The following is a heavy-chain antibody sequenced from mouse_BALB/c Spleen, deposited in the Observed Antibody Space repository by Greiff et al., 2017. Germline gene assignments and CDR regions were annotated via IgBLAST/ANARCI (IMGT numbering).Heavy chain of an antibody. D-gene: IGHD2-4*01. J-gene: IGHJ4*01. Sequence: QVQLQQSGAELARPGASVKMSCKASGYTFTSYTMHWVKLRPGQGLEWIGYINPSSGYTNYNQKFKDKATLTADKSSSTAYMQLSSLTSEDSAVYYCASYDSPYYAMDYWGQGTSVTVSS. CDR1: GYTFTSYT. V-gene: IGHV1-4*01. CDR3: ASYDSPYYAMDY. CDR2: INPSSGYT.